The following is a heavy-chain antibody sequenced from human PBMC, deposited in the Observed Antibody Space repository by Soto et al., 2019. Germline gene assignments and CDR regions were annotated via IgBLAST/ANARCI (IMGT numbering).Heavy chain of an antibody. CDR1: GGTFSSYS. J-gene: IGHJ5*01. D-gene: IGHD6-19*01. Sequence: EASVKVSCKASGGTFSSYSISWVRQAPGQGLEWMGGIIPIFGTANYAQKFQGRVTITADESTSTAYMELSSLRSEDTAVYYCAEAVAGTCFDSWGQGTLVTVSS. V-gene: IGHV1-69*13. CDR2: IIPIFGTA. CDR3: AEAVAGTCFDS.